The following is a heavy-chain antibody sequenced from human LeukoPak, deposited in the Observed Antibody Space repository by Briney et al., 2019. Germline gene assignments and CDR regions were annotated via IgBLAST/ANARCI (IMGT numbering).Heavy chain of an antibody. CDR3: ASAATTYYDTPLDY. Sequence: SETLSLTCAVYGGSFSGYYWSWIRQPPGKGLEWIGEINHSGSTNYNPSLKSRVTISVGTSKNQFSLKLSSVTAADTAVYYCASAATTYYDTPLDYWGQGTLVTVSS. CDR2: INHSGST. CDR1: GGSFSGYY. V-gene: IGHV4-34*01. D-gene: IGHD3-22*01. J-gene: IGHJ4*02.